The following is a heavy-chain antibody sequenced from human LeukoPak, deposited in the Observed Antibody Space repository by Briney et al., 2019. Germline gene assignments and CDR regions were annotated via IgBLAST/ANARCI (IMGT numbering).Heavy chain of an antibody. CDR1: GGSISSYY. CDR2: IYYSGST. CDR3: ARDDFPLYSSSWYGIDY. D-gene: IGHD6-13*01. J-gene: IGHJ4*02. V-gene: IGHV4-59*12. Sequence: SETLSLTCTVSGGSISSYYWSWIRQPPGKGLEWIGYIYYSGSTNYNPSLKSRVTISVDTSKNQFSLKLSSVTAADTAVYYCARDDFPLYSSSWYGIDYWGQGTLVTVSS.